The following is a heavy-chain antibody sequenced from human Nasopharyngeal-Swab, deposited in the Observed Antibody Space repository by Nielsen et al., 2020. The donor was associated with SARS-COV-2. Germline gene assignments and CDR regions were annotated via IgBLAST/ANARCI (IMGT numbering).Heavy chain of an antibody. D-gene: IGHD2/OR15-2a*01. V-gene: IGHV3-23*01. CDR2: ISGSGGST. Sequence: GESLKISCAASGFTFSSYAMSWVRQAPGKGLEWVSAISGSGGSTYYADSVEGRFTISRDNSKNTLYLQMNSLRAEDTAVYYCAKDRFYVLGYFDYWGQGTLVTVSS. CDR3: AKDRFYVLGYFDY. CDR1: GFTFSSYA. J-gene: IGHJ4*02.